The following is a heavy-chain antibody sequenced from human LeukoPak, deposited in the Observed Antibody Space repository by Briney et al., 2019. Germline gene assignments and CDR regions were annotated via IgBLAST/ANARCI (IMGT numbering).Heavy chain of an antibody. V-gene: IGHV3-74*01. J-gene: IGHJ4*02. CDR1: GFTFTSYW. Sequence: GRSLRLSCAASGFTFTSYWMHWVRHAPGKGLVWVSRINTDGSSTSYADSVKGRFTISRDNAKNTLYLQMNSLRAEDTAVYYCARDTYDSSGYYYGPFDYWGQGTLVTVSS. CDR3: ARDTYDSSGYYYGPFDY. CDR2: INTDGSST. D-gene: IGHD3-22*01.